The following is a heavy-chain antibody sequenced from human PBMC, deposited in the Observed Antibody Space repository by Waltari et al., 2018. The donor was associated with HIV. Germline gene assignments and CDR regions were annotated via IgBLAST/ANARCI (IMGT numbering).Heavy chain of an antibody. CDR3: ARDSPRCPGAFDI. Sequence: QVQLQESGPGLVKPSQTLSLTCPVSGGSISSGSYYWSWIRQPAGKGLEWIGRIYTSGSTNYNPSLKSRVTISVDTSKNQFSLKLSSVTAADTAVYYCARDSPRCPGAFDIWGQGTMVTVSS. CDR2: IYTSGST. J-gene: IGHJ3*02. CDR1: GGSISSGSYY. V-gene: IGHV4-61*02.